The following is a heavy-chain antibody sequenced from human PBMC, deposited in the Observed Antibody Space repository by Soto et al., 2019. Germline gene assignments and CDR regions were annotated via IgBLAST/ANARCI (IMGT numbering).Heavy chain of an antibody. CDR1: GGSISSYF. J-gene: IGHJ5*02. D-gene: IGHD3-16*01. Sequence: PSETLSLTCTVSGGSISSYFWSWIRQPPGKGLEWIGYIYYSGSTNYNPSLKSRVTISVDTSKNQFSLKLSSVTAADTAVYYCASSVITFGGGWFDPWGQGTLVTVSS. V-gene: IGHV4-59*01. CDR3: ASSVITFGGGWFDP. CDR2: IYYSGST.